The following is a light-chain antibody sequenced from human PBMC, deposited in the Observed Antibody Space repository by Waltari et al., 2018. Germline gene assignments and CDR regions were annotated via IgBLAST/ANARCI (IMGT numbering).Light chain of an antibody. CDR3: QQYNNWLTWT. CDR1: QSVSSN. J-gene: IGKJ1*01. V-gene: IGKV3-15*01. CDR2: GAS. Sequence: EVVMTQSPATLSVSPGERATHPCRASQSVSSNLAWYQQRPGQAPRLLIYGASTRATVIPARFSGSGSGTEFTLTISSLQSEDFAIYYCQQYNNWLTWTFGQGTKVEIK.